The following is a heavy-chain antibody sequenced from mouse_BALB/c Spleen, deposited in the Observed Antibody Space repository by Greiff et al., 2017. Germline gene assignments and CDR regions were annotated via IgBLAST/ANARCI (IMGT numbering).Heavy chain of an antibody. CDR1: GYTFTDYN. CDR3: TRGLRPSSFAY. D-gene: IGHD1-2*01. V-gene: IGHV1S29*02. CDR2: IYPYNGGT. Sequence: EVQLQQSGPELVKPGASVKISCKASGYTFTDYNMHWVQQRHGKSLEWIGYIYPYNGGTGYNQKFTSKATLTVDNSSSTAYMELRSLTSEDSAVYYCTRGLRPSSFAYWGQGTLVTVSA. J-gene: IGHJ3*01.